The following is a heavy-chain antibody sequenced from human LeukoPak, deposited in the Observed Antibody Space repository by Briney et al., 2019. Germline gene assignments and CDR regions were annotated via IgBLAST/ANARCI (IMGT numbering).Heavy chain of an antibody. CDR2: ISAYNGNT. Sequence: GASVKVSCKASGYTFTSYGISWVRQAPGQGLEWMGWISAYNGNTNYAQKLQGRVTMTTDTSTSTAYMELRSLRSDDTAVYYCARDRYGDYADTIYYYYGMDVWGQGTTVTVSS. CDR1: GYTFTSYG. D-gene: IGHD4-17*01. CDR3: ARDRYGDYADTIYYYYGMDV. J-gene: IGHJ6*02. V-gene: IGHV1-18*01.